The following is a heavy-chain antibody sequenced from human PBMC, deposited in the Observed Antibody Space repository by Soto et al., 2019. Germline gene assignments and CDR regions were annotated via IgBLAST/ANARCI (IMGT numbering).Heavy chain of an antibody. V-gene: IGHV3-9*01. J-gene: IGHJ4*02. CDR1: GFTFDDYA. CDR2: ISWNSGNI. Sequence: EVQLEESGGALVQPGRSLRLSCAASGFTFDDYAMYWVRHVLGKGLEWVSSISWNSGNIDYADSVKGRFTTSRDNAKNSLYLQMNSLRPEDTALYYRVRSKGGYSYGTPFDYWGQGTLVTVSS. D-gene: IGHD5-18*01. CDR3: VRSKGGYSYGTPFDY.